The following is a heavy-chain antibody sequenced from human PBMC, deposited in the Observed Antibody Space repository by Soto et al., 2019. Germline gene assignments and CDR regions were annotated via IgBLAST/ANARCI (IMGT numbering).Heavy chain of an antibody. Sequence: SETLSLTXTVSGGSISSYYWSWIRQPPGKGLEWIEYIYYSGSTNYNPPFKSRVTISVDTSKNQFSLKLSSVTAADTAVYYCARADGDSLFDYWGQGTLVTVSS. J-gene: IGHJ4*02. CDR2: IYYSGST. CDR3: ARADGDSLFDY. CDR1: GGSISSYY. V-gene: IGHV4-59*01. D-gene: IGHD4-17*01.